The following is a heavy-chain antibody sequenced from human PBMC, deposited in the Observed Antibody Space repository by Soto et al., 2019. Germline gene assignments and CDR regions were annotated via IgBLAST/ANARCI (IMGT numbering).Heavy chain of an antibody. CDR2: IYPGDSDT. J-gene: IGHJ6*02. Sequence: PGESLKISCKGSGYSFTSYWIGWVRQMPGKGLEWMGIIYPGDSDTRYSPSFQGQVTISADKSISTAYLQWSSLKASDTAMYYCARGGYCSGGSCYGYLRYYYGMDVWGQGTTVTVSS. CDR1: GYSFTSYW. D-gene: IGHD2-15*01. CDR3: ARGGYCSGGSCYGYLRYYYGMDV. V-gene: IGHV5-51*01.